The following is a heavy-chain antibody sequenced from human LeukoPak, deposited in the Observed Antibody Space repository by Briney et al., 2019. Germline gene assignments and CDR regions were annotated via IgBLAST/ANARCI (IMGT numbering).Heavy chain of an antibody. CDR2: ISYTGST. D-gene: IGHD1-26*01. V-gene: IGHV4-59*01. CDR3: ARTIKSGNYYWFDP. Sequence: SETLSLTCTVSGGSIDSYYWSWIRQPPGEGLEWIGFISYTGSTNYNPSLKSRVTVSVDTSKNQFSLKVTSVTAADTAVYYCARTIKSGNYYWFDPWGQGTLVTVSS. J-gene: IGHJ5*02. CDR1: GGSIDSYY.